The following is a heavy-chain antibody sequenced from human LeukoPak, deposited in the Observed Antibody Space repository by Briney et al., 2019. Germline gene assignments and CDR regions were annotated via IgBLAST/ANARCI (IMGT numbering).Heavy chain of an antibody. V-gene: IGHV3-30*04. CDR3: ASGRVAVASSSLDY. CDR2: ISYDGSNK. Sequence: GGSLRLSCAAPGFTFSSYAMHWVRQAPGKGLEWVAVISYDGSNKYYADSVKGRFTISRDNSKNTLYLQMNSLRAEDTAVYYCASGRVAVASSSLDYWGQGTLVTVSS. D-gene: IGHD6-19*01. CDR1: GFTFSSYA. J-gene: IGHJ4*02.